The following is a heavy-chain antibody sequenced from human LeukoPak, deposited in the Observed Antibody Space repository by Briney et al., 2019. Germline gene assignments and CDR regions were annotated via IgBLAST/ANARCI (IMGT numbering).Heavy chain of an antibody. V-gene: IGHV4-59*12. J-gene: IGHJ4*02. CDR3: ARDRAAADYDY. CDR2: IYYSGST. D-gene: IGHD6-13*01. CDR1: GGSISSYY. Sequence: SETLSLTCTVSGGSISSYYWSWIRQPPGKGLEWIGYIYYSGSTNYNPSLKSRVTMSVDTSKNQFSLKLSSVTAADTAVYYCARDRAAADYDYWGQGTLVTVSS.